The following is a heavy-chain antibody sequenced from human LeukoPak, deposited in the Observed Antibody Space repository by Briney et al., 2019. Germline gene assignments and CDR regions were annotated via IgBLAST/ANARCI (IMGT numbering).Heavy chain of an antibody. CDR1: GGTFSSFA. V-gene: IGHV1-69*06. J-gene: IGHJ4*02. Sequence: ASVKVSCKTSGGTFSSFAITWVRQTPGQGLEWMGGIIPIFGTTNYAQKFQDRVTITADKSTSTAYMKLSSLRSEDTAVYFCARYYDSSGYYYDYWGQGTLVTVSS. CDR2: IIPIFGTT. D-gene: IGHD3-22*01. CDR3: ARYYDSSGYYYDY.